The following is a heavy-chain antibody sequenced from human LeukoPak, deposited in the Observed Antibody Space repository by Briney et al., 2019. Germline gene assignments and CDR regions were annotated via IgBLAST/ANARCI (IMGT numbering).Heavy chain of an antibody. CDR2: IYYSGST. D-gene: IGHD5-12*01. V-gene: IGHV4-59*01. CDR1: GGSISSYY. J-gene: IGHJ4*02. CDR3: AREHSGYDQPEYYFDY. Sequence: SETLPLTCTVSGGSISSYYWSWIRQPPGKGLEWIGYIYYSGSTNYNPALKSRVTILVDTSKNQFSLKLSSVTAADTAVYYCAREHSGYDQPEYYFDYWGQGTLVTVSS.